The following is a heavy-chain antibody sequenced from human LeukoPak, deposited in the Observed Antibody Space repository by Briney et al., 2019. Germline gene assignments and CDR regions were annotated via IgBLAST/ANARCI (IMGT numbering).Heavy chain of an antibody. CDR3: AAAPYYDFWSGSQVNFDY. J-gene: IGHJ4*02. Sequence: GASVKVSCKASGFTFTSSAVQWVRQARGRRLEWIGWIVVGSGNTNYAQKFQERVTITRDMSTSTAYMELSSLRSEDTAVYYCAAAPYYDFWSGSQVNFDYWGQGTLVTVSS. CDR1: GFTFTSSA. V-gene: IGHV1-58*01. CDR2: IVVGSGNT. D-gene: IGHD3-3*01.